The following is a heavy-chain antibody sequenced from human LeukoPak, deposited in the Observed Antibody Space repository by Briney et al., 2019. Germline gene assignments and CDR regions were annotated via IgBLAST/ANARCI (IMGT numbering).Heavy chain of an antibody. J-gene: IGHJ4*02. CDR3: ARPLGYCSSTSCYEWGY. Sequence: GGSLRLSCAASGFTFSSYAMSWVRQAPGKGLEWVSAISGSGGSTYYADSVKGRFTISRDNSKNTLYLQMNSLRAEDTAVYYCARPLGYCSSTSCYEWGYWGQGTLVTVSS. CDR1: GFTFSSYA. V-gene: IGHV3-23*01. CDR2: ISGSGGST. D-gene: IGHD2-2*01.